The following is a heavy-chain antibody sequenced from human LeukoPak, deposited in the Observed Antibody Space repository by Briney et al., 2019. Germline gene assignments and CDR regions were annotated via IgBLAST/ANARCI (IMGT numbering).Heavy chain of an antibody. D-gene: IGHD3-3*01. CDR2: INPSGGST. V-gene: IGHV1-46*01. Sequence: PGRSLRLSCAASGFTFSSYAMHWVRQAPGQGLEWMGIINPSGGSTSYAQKFQGRVTMTRDTSTSTVYMELSSLRSEDTAVYYCARAYDFPDYWGQGTLVTVSS. CDR1: GFTFSSYA. J-gene: IGHJ4*02. CDR3: ARAYDFPDY.